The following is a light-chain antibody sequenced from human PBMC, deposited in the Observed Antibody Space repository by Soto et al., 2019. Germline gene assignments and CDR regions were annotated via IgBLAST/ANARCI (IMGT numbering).Light chain of an antibody. Sequence: EIVLTQSPATLSVSPGERATLSCRASESVRTSLAWYQQKPGRSPSLLIYGASNRATGLPARFSGSGSGTEFTLTISRLQSEDFAVCYCQHYSDWPRTFGQGTKLEFK. CDR3: QHYSDWPRT. J-gene: IGKJ1*01. CDR1: ESVRTS. CDR2: GAS. V-gene: IGKV3-15*01.